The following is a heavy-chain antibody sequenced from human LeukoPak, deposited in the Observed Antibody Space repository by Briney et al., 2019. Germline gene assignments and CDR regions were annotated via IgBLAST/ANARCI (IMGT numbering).Heavy chain of an antibody. D-gene: IGHD3-10*01. J-gene: IGHJ5*02. CDR3: ATAKKMVRQPKFRNNWFDP. CDR1: GGTFSSYA. V-gene: IGHV1-69*06. Sequence: SVKVSCKASGGTFSSYAISWVRQAPGPGLEWMGGFIPIFSTANCAQKYQGRVTMTEDISTDTAYMELSSLRSEDTAVYYCATAKKMVRQPKFRNNWFDPWGQGTLVTVSS. CDR2: FIPIFSTA.